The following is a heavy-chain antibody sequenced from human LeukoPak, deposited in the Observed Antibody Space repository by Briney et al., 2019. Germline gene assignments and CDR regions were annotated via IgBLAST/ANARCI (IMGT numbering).Heavy chain of an antibody. D-gene: IGHD2-2*01. Sequence: SETLSLTCAVYGGSFSGYYWSWIRQPPGKGLEWIGEVNHSGSTNYNPSLKSRVTISVDTSKNQFSLKLSSVTAADTAVYYCARRYCSSTSCYLRVENWFGPWGQGTLVTVSS. J-gene: IGHJ5*02. CDR3: ARRYCSSTSCYLRVENWFGP. CDR1: GGSFSGYY. CDR2: VNHSGST. V-gene: IGHV4-34*01.